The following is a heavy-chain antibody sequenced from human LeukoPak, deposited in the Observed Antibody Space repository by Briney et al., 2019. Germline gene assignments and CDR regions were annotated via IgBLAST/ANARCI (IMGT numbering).Heavy chain of an antibody. D-gene: IGHD1-26*01. J-gene: IGHJ4*02. CDR3: AKPQELLRGAYYFDY. CDR1: GFTFDDYT. CDR2: ISWDGGTT. V-gene: IGHV3-43*01. Sequence: GGSLILSCAASGFTFDDYTMHWVRQAPGKGLEWVSLISWDGGTTYYADSVKGRFTISRDNSKNSLYLQMNSLRTEDTALYYCAKPQELLRGAYYFDYWGQGTLVTVSS.